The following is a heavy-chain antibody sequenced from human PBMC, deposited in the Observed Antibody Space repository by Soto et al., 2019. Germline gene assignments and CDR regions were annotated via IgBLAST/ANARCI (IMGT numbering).Heavy chain of an antibody. Sequence: QVQLQASGPGLVKPSQTLSLSCTVSGASISNGAYYWSWIRQHPERGLEWIGYIFYRGDTYYTPSLKSRATISVDTSKNQFSLRLSSVTAADTALYYCARVRSSWYKAFDLWGQGTMVTVSS. V-gene: IGHV4-31*03. D-gene: IGHD6-19*01. J-gene: IGHJ3*01. CDR3: ARVRSSWYKAFDL. CDR2: IFYRGDT. CDR1: GASISNGAYY.